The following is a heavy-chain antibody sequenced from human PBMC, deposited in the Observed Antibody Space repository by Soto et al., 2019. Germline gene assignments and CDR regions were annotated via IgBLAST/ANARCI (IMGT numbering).Heavy chain of an antibody. CDR1: GFTFSSYA. CDR2: ISYDGSNK. CDR3: AREEGYCSGGSCYPDAFDI. Sequence: QVQLVESGGGVVQPGRSLRLSCAASGFTFSSYAMHWVRQAPGKGLEWVAVISYDGSNKYYADSVKGRFTISRDNSKNXLXXQMNSLRAEDTAVYYCAREEGYCSGGSCYPDAFDIWGQGTMVTVSS. V-gene: IGHV3-30-3*01. J-gene: IGHJ3*02. D-gene: IGHD2-15*01.